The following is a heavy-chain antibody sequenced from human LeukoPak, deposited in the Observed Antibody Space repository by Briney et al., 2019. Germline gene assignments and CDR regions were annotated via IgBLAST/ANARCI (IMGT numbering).Heavy chain of an antibody. V-gene: IGHV1-69*13. J-gene: IGHJ4*02. CDR1: GGTFSNYA. CDR3: ARASSDDTAMATPFAY. D-gene: IGHD5-18*01. CDR2: IIPIFGTP. Sequence: GASVKVSCNASGGTFSNYAINWVRQAPGQGLEWMGGIIPIFGTPNYVQKFQGRVTITADESTSTAYMELSSLRSEDTAVYYCARASSDDTAMATPFAYWGQGTLVTVSS.